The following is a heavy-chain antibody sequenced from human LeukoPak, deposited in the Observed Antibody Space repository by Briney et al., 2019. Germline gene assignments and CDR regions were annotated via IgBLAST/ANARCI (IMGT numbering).Heavy chain of an antibody. J-gene: IGHJ6*03. D-gene: IGHD6-19*01. V-gene: IGHV1-69*05. CDR1: RGTFSSYA. CDR3: ARDLGTPYSSVGYYMDV. CDR2: IIPIFDTA. Sequence: ASVKVSCKASRGTFSSYAISWVRQAPGRGLEWMGGIIPIFDTANYAQKFQGRVTITMDESTSTAYMGLSSLRSEDTAVYYCARDLGTPYSSVGYYMDVWGKGTTVTVSS.